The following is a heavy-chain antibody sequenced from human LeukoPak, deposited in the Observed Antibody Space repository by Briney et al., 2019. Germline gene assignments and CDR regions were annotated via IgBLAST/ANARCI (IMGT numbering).Heavy chain of an antibody. CDR1: DSPSVGFL. CDR3: ARELERINWFDP. D-gene: IGHD2/OR15-2a*01. Sequence: GGPLSLSCEPPDSPSVGFLFNWVGKPQAKGLGGVPVISYDGSNKYYADSVKGRFTISRDNSKNTLYLQMNSLRAEDTAVYYCARELERINWFDPWGQGTLVTVSS. J-gene: IGHJ5*02. V-gene: IGHV3-30-3*01. CDR2: ISYDGSNK.